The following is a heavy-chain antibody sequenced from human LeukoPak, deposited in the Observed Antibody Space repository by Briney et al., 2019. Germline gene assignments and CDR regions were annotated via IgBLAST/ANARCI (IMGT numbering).Heavy chain of an antibody. J-gene: IGHJ4*02. CDR1: GFTFSSYA. D-gene: IGHD1-1*01. V-gene: IGHV3-23*01. CDR2: ISGSGGST. CDR3: AKANWVSNADAVW. Sequence: GSLRLSCAASGFTFSSYAMSWVRQAPGKGLELVSAISGSGGSTYYADSVKGRFTLSRDDSRNTVYLQLNNLRVEDTAIYYCAKANWVSNADAVWWGQGTQVTVSS.